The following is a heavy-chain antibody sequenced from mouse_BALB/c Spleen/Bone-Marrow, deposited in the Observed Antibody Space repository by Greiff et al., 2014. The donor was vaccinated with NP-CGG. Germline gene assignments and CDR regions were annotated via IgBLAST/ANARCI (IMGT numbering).Heavy chain of an antibody. CDR2: IDPANGDT. V-gene: IGHV14-3*02. CDR3: ARYRLGTYFDY. D-gene: IGHD2-14*01. CDR1: GFKIKDTY. Sequence: VQLQQSGAELVKPGASVKLSCTASGFKIKDTYMHWVRQRPEQGLEWIGRIDPANGDTRYDPKFQGKATITADTSSSTAYLQLSSLTSEDTAVSCCARYRLGTYFDYWGQGTTLTVSS. J-gene: IGHJ2*01.